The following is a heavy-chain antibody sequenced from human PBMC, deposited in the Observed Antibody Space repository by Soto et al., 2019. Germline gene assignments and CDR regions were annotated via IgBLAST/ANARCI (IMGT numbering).Heavy chain of an antibody. J-gene: IGHJ6*02. Sequence: QVQLVESGGGVVQPGRSLRLSCAASGFTFSSYAMHWVRQAPGKGLEWVAVISYDGSNKYYADSVKGRFTISRDNSKNTLYLQMNSLRAEDTAVYYCARARGKYSSSWYGDYYYGMDVWGQGTTVTVSS. V-gene: IGHV3-30-3*01. CDR2: ISYDGSNK. CDR1: GFTFSSYA. CDR3: ARARGKYSSSWYGDYYYGMDV. D-gene: IGHD6-13*01.